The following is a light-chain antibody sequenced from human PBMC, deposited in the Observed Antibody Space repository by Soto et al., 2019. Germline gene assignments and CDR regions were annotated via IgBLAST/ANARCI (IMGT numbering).Light chain of an antibody. CDR3: QRYDTYWT. CDR2: KAS. V-gene: IGKV1-5*03. CDR1: QSISSW. J-gene: IGKJ1*01. Sequence: DIQMTQSPSTLSASVGDRVTITCRASQSISSWLAWYQQRPGKAPNLLIYKASSLQSGVPSRFSGSGSGTEFTLTISSLQPDDFATYYCQRYDTYWTFGQGTKAEIK.